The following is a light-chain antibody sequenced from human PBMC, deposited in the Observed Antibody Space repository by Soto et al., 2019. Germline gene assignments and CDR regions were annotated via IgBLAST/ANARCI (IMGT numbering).Light chain of an antibody. CDR2: GAS. V-gene: IGKV3-15*01. CDR1: QSVSSN. CDR3: QHYNNWPRT. Sequence: EIVMTQSPATLSVSPGERATLSCRASQSVSSNLAWYQQKPGQAPRLLIYGASTRATGIPARFSGSGSGTGSTLTISGLQSEDFAVYYCQHYNNWPRTFGQGTKVEIK. J-gene: IGKJ1*01.